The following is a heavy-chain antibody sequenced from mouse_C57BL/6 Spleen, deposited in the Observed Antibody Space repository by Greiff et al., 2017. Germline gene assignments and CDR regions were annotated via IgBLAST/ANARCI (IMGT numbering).Heavy chain of an antibody. CDR2: IYWDDDK. J-gene: IGHJ4*01. Sequence: QVTLKESGPGILQASQTLSLTCSFSGFSLSTSGMGVSGIRQPSGKGLEWLAHIYWDDDKRYNPSLKSRLTISKDTSRNQVFLKITSVDTADTATYYCARRQGYDYDDAMDYWGQGTSVPVSS. CDR3: ARRQGYDYDDAMDY. D-gene: IGHD2-4*01. CDR1: GFSLSTSGMG. V-gene: IGHV8-12*01.